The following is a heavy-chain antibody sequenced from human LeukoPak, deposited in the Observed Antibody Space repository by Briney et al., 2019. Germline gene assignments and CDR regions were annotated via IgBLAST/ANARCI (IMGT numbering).Heavy chain of an antibody. Sequence: WIRQPPGKGLEWVGRIKSKTDGGTTDYAAPVKGRFTISRDDSKNTLYLQMNSLKTEDTAVYYCNTVYYYYMDVWGKGTTVTVSS. V-gene: IGHV3-15*01. CDR2: IKSKTDGGTT. J-gene: IGHJ6*03. D-gene: IGHD4-17*01. CDR3: NTVYYYYMDV.